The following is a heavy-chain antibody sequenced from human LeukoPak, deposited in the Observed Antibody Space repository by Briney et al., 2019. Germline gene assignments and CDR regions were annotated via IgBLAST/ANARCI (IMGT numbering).Heavy chain of an antibody. CDR1: GGSFSGYY. CDR3: ARGDYYCYGMDV. J-gene: IGHJ6*02. V-gene: IGHV4-59*08. CDR2: IYYSGST. Sequence: SETLSLTCAVYGGSFSGYYWSWIRQPPGKGLEWIGYIYYSGSTNYNPSLKSRVTISVDTSKNQFSLKLSSVTAADTAVYYCARGDYYCYGMDVWGQGTTVTVSS.